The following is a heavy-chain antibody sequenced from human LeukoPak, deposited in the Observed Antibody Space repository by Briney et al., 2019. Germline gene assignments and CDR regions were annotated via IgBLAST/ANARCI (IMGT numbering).Heavy chain of an antibody. J-gene: IGHJ4*02. V-gene: IGHV3-23*01. CDR1: GFTFSSYA. CDR2: ISHSGGGT. D-gene: IGHD2-15*01. Sequence: PGGSLRLSCAASGFTFSSYAMSWVRQAPGKGLEWVSAISHSGGGTYYADSVRGRFTSSRDNSKNTLYLQMSSLRAEDTAVYYCARDSPRQCGGNTCYDYWGQGTLVTVSS. CDR3: ARDSPRQCGGNTCYDY.